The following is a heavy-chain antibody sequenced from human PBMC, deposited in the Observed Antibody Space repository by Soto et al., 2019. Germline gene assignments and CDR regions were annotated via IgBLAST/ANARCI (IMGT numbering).Heavy chain of an antibody. J-gene: IGHJ3*02. Sequence: GSLRLSCAVSGFTFNSYAMNWVRQAPGKGLEWVSSISGGGGGTYYADSLKGRLTISRDNSKSTLYLQMNSLRAEDTAVYYCAKGSQYDIWGQGTMVTVSS. CDR1: GFTFNSYA. V-gene: IGHV3-23*01. CDR2: ISGGGGGT. D-gene: IGHD2-2*01. CDR3: AKGSQYDI.